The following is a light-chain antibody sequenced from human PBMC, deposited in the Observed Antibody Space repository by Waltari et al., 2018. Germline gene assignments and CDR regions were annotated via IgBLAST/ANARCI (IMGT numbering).Light chain of an antibody. J-gene: IGKJ4*01. V-gene: IGKV3-11*01. Sequence: ETVLTQSPATLSLSPGERATLSCRASQSVDIYLAWYQQKPGQAPRLLIYDASHSATGIPARFSGSGSGTDFTLTISSLEPEDFAVYYCQQRRNWPPLTFGGGTKVEIK. CDR1: QSVDIY. CDR3: QQRRNWPPLT. CDR2: DAS.